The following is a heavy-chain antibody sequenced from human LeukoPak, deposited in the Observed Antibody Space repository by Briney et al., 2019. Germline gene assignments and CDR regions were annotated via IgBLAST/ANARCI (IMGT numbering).Heavy chain of an antibody. D-gene: IGHD6-13*01. Sequence: GASVKVSCKASGYTFTDYYMHWVRQAPGQGLEWMGWINPNSGGTNYAQKFQGRVTMTRDTSISTAYMELSRLRSADTAVYYCARDRSSSFPYYFDYRGQGTLVTVSS. V-gene: IGHV1-2*02. J-gene: IGHJ4*02. CDR3: ARDRSSSFPYYFDY. CDR1: GYTFTDYY. CDR2: INPNSGGT.